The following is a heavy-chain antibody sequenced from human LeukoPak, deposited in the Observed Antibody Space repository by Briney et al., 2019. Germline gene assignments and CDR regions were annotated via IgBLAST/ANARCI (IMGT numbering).Heavy chain of an antibody. CDR1: GFTLSSYW. CDR3: VRGYGNSEAI. Sequence: GGSLRLSCAASGFTLSSYWMHWVRQAPGKGLVWVSRINTDGSTTSYAASVKGRFTISRDNAKNTVYLQMDGLRAEETAVYYCVRGYGNSEAICGQGTMVTVSS. J-gene: IGHJ3*02. CDR2: INTDGSTT. D-gene: IGHD4-23*01. V-gene: IGHV3-74*01.